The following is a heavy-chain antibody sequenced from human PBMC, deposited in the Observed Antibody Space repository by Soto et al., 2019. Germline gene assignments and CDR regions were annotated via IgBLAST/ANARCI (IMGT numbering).Heavy chain of an antibody. Sequence: LCGGSISSGGYYWSWIRQHPGKGLEWIGYIYYSGSTYYNPSLKSRVTISVDTSKNQFSLKLSSVTAADTAVYYCARLLMPDYDILTGPTLDYWGQGTLVTVSS. J-gene: IGHJ4*02. CDR1: GGSISSGGYY. D-gene: IGHD3-9*01. CDR3: ARLLMPDYDILTGPTLDY. V-gene: IGHV4-31*02. CDR2: IYYSGST.